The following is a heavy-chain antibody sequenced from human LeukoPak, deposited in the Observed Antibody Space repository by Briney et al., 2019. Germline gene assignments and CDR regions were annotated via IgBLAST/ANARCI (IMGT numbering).Heavy chain of an antibody. D-gene: IGHD5-12*01. CDR2: ISSSSSYI. CDR3: ARGFIVATPWY. J-gene: IGHJ4*02. V-gene: IGHV3-21*04. CDR1: GFTFSSYS. Sequence: GGSLRLSCAASGFTFSSYSMNWVRQAPGKGLEWVSSISSSSSYIYYADSVKGRFTISRDNSKNTLYLQMNSLRAEDTAVYYCARGFIVATPWYWGQGTLVTVSS.